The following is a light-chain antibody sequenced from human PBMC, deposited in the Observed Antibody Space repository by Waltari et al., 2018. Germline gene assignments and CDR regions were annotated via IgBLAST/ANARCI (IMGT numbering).Light chain of an antibody. CDR2: GAS. J-gene: IGKJ2*02. CDR3: QQYNTWPPST. CDR1: QYISNN. V-gene: IGKV3-15*01. Sequence: EIVMTQSPAALSVSAGERATLSCRASQYISNNLAWYQPKPGQPPRLLISGASTRATGVPARFSGSGSGTEFSLTISSLQSEDSAIYFCQQYNTWPPSTFGQGTKLEIK.